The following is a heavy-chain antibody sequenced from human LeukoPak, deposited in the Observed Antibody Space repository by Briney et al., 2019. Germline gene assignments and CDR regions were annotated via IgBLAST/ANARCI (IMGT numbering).Heavy chain of an antibody. D-gene: IGHD5-18*01. J-gene: IGHJ4*02. V-gene: IGHV1-2*02. CDR3: ARDSDTAMANFDY. Sequence: ASVKVSCKASGYTFTGYYMHWVRQAPGQGLEWMRWINPNSGGTNYAQKFQGRVTMTRDTSISTAYMELSRLRSDDTAVYYCARDSDTAMANFDYWGQETLVTVSS. CDR2: INPNSGGT. CDR1: GYTFTGYY.